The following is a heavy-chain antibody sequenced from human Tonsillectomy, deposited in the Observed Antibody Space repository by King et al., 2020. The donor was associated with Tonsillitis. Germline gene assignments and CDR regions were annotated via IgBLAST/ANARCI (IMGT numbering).Heavy chain of an antibody. D-gene: IGHD3-10*01. CDR3: ARGRGIRPWGGSGISHFDY. V-gene: IGHV4-59*01. Sequence: QLQESGPGLVKPSETLSLTCTVSGGSISSYYWSWIRQPPGKGLEWIGYIYYSGSTNYNPSLKSRVTISVDTSKNQFSLELSSVTAADTAVYYCARGRGIRPWGGSGISHFDYWGQGTLVTVSS. J-gene: IGHJ4*02. CDR1: GGSISSYY. CDR2: IYYSGST.